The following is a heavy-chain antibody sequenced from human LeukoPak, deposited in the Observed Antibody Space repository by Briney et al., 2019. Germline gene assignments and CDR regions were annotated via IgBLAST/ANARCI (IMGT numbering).Heavy chain of an antibody. V-gene: IGHV3-48*01. D-gene: IGHD3-10*01. CDR2: ISSSSSTT. CDR3: AYMRYYGSGSYLAQ. Sequence: GGSLRLSCAASGFTFSSYSMNWVRQAPGKGLEWVSYISSSSSTTYYADSVTGRFTISRDASKNTLFLQLNSLRPEDTAVYYCAYMRYYGSGSYLAQWGQGTLVTVSP. J-gene: IGHJ4*02. CDR1: GFTFSSYS.